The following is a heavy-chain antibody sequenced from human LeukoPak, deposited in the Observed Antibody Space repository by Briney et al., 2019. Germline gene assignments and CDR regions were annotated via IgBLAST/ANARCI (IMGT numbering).Heavy chain of an antibody. CDR1: GFTFSSYA. J-gene: IGHJ5*02. D-gene: IGHD2-2*01. V-gene: IGHV3-23*05. CDR2: IHTNGNT. Sequence: GGSLRLSCAASGFTFSSYAMSWVRQAPGKGLEWASIIHTNGNTYYADSVKGRFTISRDNSKNTLYLQMNSLRTEDTAVYYCASSRTAASSNWFDPWGQGTLVTVSS. CDR3: ASSRTAASSNWFDP.